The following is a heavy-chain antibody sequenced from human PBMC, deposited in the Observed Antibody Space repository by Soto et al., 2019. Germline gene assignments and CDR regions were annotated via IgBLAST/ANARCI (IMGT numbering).Heavy chain of an antibody. Sequence: SVKVSCKASGDVFRSYGINWVRQAPGQGLEWMGGIIPISGTTNYAQKFQGRVAITADESTDTVYMELTSLRSEDTAVYFCASTGEAPEGDESGRGDAFDIWGQGTKVTVSS. CDR3: ASTGEAPEGDESGRGDAFDI. V-gene: IGHV1-69*13. CDR1: GDVFRSYG. J-gene: IGHJ3*02. D-gene: IGHD1-26*01. CDR2: IIPISGTT.